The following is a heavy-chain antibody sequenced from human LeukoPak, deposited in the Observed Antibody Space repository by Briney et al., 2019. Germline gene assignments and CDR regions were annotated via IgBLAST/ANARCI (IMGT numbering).Heavy chain of an antibody. Sequence: GESLKISCRASGYIFTNYCIAWVRWMPGEGLQWMGIILPGDSDTRYSPSFRGQVTISAETSTSTAYLQWTSLRASDSAIYYCARQGAGASYYDPTGLPRGAFDSWGQGTTVTVSS. CDR3: ARQGAGASYYDPTGLPRGAFDS. D-gene: IGHD3-22*01. CDR1: GYIFTNYC. J-gene: IGHJ3*02. V-gene: IGHV5-51*01. CDR2: ILPGDSDT.